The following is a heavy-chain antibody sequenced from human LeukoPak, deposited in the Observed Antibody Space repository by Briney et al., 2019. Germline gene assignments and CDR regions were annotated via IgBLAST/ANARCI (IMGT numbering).Heavy chain of an antibody. V-gene: IGHV3-30*02. J-gene: IGHJ4*02. Sequence: GGSLRLSCGASGFTFSNYGMHWVRQAPGKGLEWVAFIQHDGSITHYADSLKGRITISRDNSKNTLSLQMSSLRAEDTAVYYCAKDMGIGARRFDYWGQGTLVAVSS. CDR3: AKDMGIGARRFDY. CDR2: IQHDGSIT. CDR1: GFTFSNYG. D-gene: IGHD6-6*01.